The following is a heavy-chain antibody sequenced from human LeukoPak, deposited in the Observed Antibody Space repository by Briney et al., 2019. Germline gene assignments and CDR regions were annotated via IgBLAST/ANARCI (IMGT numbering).Heavy chain of an antibody. V-gene: IGHV1-24*01. CDR1: GYTLPELS. CDR2: FDPEDGET. Sequence: ASVKVSCKVSGYTLPELSMHWLRQAPGKGLEWMGGFDPEDGETIYAQKFQGRVTMTEDTSTDTAYMELSSLRSEDTAVYYCATAPNPIRVPAAILPYYYGMDVWGQGTTVTVSS. D-gene: IGHD2-2*01. J-gene: IGHJ6*02. CDR3: ATAPNPIRVPAAILPYYYGMDV.